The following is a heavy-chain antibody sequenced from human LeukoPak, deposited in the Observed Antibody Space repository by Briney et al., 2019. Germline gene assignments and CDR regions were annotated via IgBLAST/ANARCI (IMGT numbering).Heavy chain of an antibody. J-gene: IGHJ6*02. CDR2: INHSGST. D-gene: IGHD5/OR15-5a*01. Sequence: SENLSLTCTVYDGSFSGYYWSWIRQPPGKGLEWIGEINHSGSTNYNPSLKSRVTISVDTSKNQFSLKLSSVTAADTAVYYCARAGLLRYYYYGMDVWGQGTTVTVSS. CDR1: DGSFSGYY. V-gene: IGHV4-34*01. CDR3: ARAGLLRYYYYGMDV.